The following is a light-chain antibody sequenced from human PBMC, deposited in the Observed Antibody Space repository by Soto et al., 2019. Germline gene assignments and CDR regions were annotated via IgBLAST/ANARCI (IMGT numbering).Light chain of an antibody. V-gene: IGKV3-15*01. CDR3: QQYNKWPYT. CDR1: QHVSSN. Sequence: EIVMTQSPATLSVSPGGSATLSCRASQHVSSNFAWYRQKPGQAPTLLINRASTRAPGVPARFSGSGSGTEFTLTISSLQSEDFAVYFCQQYNKWPYTFGQGTKLEIK. CDR2: RAS. J-gene: IGKJ2*01.